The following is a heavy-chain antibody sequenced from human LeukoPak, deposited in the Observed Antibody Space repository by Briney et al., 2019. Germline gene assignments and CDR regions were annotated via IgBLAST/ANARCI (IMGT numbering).Heavy chain of an antibody. Sequence: SETLSLTCTVSGGSISIYYWNWIRQPPGKGLEWIGYIYYSGSTNYNPSLKSRVTISVDTSKNQFSLKLSSVTAADTAMYYCARDLGSGYDFVYWGQGTLVTVSS. D-gene: IGHD5-12*01. J-gene: IGHJ4*02. CDR2: IYYSGST. CDR1: GGSISIYY. CDR3: ARDLGSGYDFVY. V-gene: IGHV4-59*01.